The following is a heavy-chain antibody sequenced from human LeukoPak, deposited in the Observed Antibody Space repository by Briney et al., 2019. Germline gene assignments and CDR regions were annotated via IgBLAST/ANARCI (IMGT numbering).Heavy chain of an antibody. Sequence: ASVKVSCKASGYTFTGYYMHWVRQAPGQGLEWMGWINPNSGGTNYAQKFQGRVTMTRDTSISTAYMELSRLRSDDTAVYYWARNKLLWFGGGGTRYYYYYYMDVWGKGTTVTVSS. CDR1: GYTFTGYY. CDR2: INPNSGGT. J-gene: IGHJ6*03. V-gene: IGHV1-2*02. D-gene: IGHD3-10*01. CDR3: ARNKLLWFGGGGTRYYYYYYMDV.